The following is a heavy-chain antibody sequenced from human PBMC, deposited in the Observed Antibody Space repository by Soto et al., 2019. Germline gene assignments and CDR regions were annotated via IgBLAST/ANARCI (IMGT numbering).Heavy chain of an antibody. CDR2: MNPDNGNT. V-gene: IGHV1-8*01. D-gene: IGHD3-22*01. Sequence: DKTSCRSSVYPFSAYEINLVRRAAGQGLEWMGRMNPDNGNTGYAQKFQDRVTMTRNTSISTAYMELSSLRSDDTAVYYCAIGPRESGGWLLFASWGQGALVTV. CDR1: VYPFSAYE. CDR3: AIGPRESGGWLLFAS. J-gene: IGHJ5*01.